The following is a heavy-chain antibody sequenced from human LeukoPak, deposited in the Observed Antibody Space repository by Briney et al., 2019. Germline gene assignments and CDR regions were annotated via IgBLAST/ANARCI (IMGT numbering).Heavy chain of an antibody. CDR3: VRQGLQSGTYPAY. CDR2: RYPDGSAS. CDR1: GYTFNNYW. D-gene: IGHD1-26*01. J-gene: IGHJ4*02. V-gene: IGHV5-51*01. Sequence: GESLKISCKASGYTFNNYWIGWVRQVPGRGLEWMGMRYPDGSASTYHPSFEGRVTISADQSVTTAYLEWNSLKASDTALYYCVRQGLQSGTYPAYWGPGTLVTVSS.